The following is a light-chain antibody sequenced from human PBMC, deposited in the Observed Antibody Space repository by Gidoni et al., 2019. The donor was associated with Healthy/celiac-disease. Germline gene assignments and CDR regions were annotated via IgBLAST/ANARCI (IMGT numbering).Light chain of an antibody. CDR3: QQYGSSPRT. J-gene: IGKJ2*01. Sequence: EMVFTQSPGTLSLSPGERATLSCRASQSVSNSYLAWYQQQPGQAPMLLIYGATSRATGIPDRFSGSGSGTDFTLTISRLGPEDFAVYYCQQYGSSPRTFGQGTKLEIK. CDR2: GAT. CDR1: QSVSNSY. V-gene: IGKV3-20*01.